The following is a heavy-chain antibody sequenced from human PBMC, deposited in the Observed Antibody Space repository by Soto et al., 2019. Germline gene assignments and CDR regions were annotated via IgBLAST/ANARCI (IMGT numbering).Heavy chain of an antibody. CDR1: GYTFTTYG. V-gene: IGHV1-18*04. D-gene: IGHD2-15*01. J-gene: IGHJ4*02. CDR3: ARRGAYCSGGTCYHFAY. Sequence: QVHLVQSGAAVKKPGASVKVSCKASGYTFTTYGITWVRQAPGQGLEWMGWISTYNGNTNYEQKLQGRVTMTTDTLTSTAYMELRSLRSDDTAVYYCARRGAYCSGGTCYHFAYWGQGTLVTVSS. CDR2: ISTYNGNT.